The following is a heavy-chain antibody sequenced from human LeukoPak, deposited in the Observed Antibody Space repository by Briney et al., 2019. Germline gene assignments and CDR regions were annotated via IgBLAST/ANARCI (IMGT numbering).Heavy chain of an antibody. D-gene: IGHD3-9*01. CDR2: IYYSGST. Sequence: SETLSLTCTVSGGSISSYYWSWIRQPPGKGLEWIGYIYYSGSTNYNPSLKSRVTISVDTSKNQFSLKLSSVTAADTAVYYRARDDYRYDILTGYWSDAFDIWGQGTMVTVPS. V-gene: IGHV4-59*01. CDR1: GGSISSYY. J-gene: IGHJ3*02. CDR3: ARDDYRYDILTGYWSDAFDI.